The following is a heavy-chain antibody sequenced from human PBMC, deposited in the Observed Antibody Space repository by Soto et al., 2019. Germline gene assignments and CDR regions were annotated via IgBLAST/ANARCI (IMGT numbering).Heavy chain of an antibody. CDR1: GLTFSSYW. CDR3: ARDEIWNYDLFDY. D-gene: IGHD1-7*01. J-gene: IGHJ4*02. CDR2: IKQDGSEK. V-gene: IGHV3-7*03. Sequence: EVQLVESGGGLVQPGGSLRLSCAASGLTFSSYWMSWVRQAPGKGLEWVANIKQDGSEKYYVDSVKGRFTISRDNAKNSLYLQMNSLRAEDTAVYYCARDEIWNYDLFDYWGQGTLVTVSS.